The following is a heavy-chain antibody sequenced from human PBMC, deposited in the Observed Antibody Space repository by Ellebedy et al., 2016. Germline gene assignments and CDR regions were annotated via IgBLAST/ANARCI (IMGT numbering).Heavy chain of an antibody. CDR3: AKDGYSYVDY. CDR1: GFTFSSYA. J-gene: IGHJ4*02. Sequence: GESLKISXAASGFTFSSYAMSWVRQAPGKGLEWVSAISGSGGSTYYADSVKGRFTISRDNSKNTLYLQMNSLRAEDTAVYYCAKDGYSYVDYWGQGTLVTVSS. V-gene: IGHV3-23*01. CDR2: ISGSGGST. D-gene: IGHD5-18*01.